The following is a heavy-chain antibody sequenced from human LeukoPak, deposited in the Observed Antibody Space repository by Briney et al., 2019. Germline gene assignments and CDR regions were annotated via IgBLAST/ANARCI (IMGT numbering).Heavy chain of an antibody. CDR2: IYSGGST. CDR1: GFTFSSNY. D-gene: IGHD4-23*01. V-gene: IGHV3-53*01. Sequence: GGSLRLSCAASGFTFSSNYMSWVRQAPGKGLEGGSVIYSGGSTYYSDSVTGRVTISKDNSKNPLYLQMNSLRAEDTAVYYCAIDMGDYGGNSGYWGQGTLVTVSS. CDR3: AIDMGDYGGNSGY. J-gene: IGHJ4*02.